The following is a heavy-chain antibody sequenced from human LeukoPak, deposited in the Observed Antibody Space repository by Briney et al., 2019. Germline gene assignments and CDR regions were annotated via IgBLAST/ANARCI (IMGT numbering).Heavy chain of an antibody. D-gene: IGHD4-17*01. V-gene: IGHV3-30*02. J-gene: IGHJ4*02. CDR2: IRDDGSNE. CDR3: ARDMSLTTMTYIFDY. Sequence: QSGGSLRLSCAASGFTFSSYAMHWVRQAPGMGLEWVAFIRDDGSNEYYADSVKGRFTISRDNSKSTLYLQMNSLRAEDTAVYYCARDMSLTTMTYIFDYWGQGTLITVSS. CDR1: GFTFSSYA.